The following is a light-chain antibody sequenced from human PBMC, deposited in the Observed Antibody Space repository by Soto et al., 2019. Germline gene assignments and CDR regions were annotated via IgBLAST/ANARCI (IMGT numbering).Light chain of an antibody. Sequence: EIMLTQSPGTLPLSPGDRATLSCRASQSVSSTFFAWYQQKPGQAPRLLMFGASNRATGIPDRFSGSGSGTDFTLTISRLEPEDFAVYYCQQYGSSPRGTFGQGTKVEIK. CDR2: GAS. CDR3: QQYGSSPRGT. J-gene: IGKJ1*01. CDR1: QSVSSTF. V-gene: IGKV3-20*01.